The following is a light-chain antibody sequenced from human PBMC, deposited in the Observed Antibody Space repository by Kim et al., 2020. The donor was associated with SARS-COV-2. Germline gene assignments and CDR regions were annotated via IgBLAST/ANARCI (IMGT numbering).Light chain of an antibody. CDR2: RNN. CDR3: AAWDDSLGVV. CDR1: SSNIGSNY. J-gene: IGLJ2*01. V-gene: IGLV1-47*01. Sequence: ELTQPPSASGTPGQRVTISCSGSSSNIGSNYVYWYQQLPGTAPKLLIYRNNQRPSGVPDRFSGSKSGTSASLAISGLRSEDEADYYCAAWDDSLGVVF.